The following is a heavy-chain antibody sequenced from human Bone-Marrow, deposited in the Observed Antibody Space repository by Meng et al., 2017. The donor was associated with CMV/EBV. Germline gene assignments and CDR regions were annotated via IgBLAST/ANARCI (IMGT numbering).Heavy chain of an antibody. J-gene: IGHJ6*02. CDR2: INHSGST. CDR1: GGSFSGYY. V-gene: IGHV4-34*01. D-gene: IGHD2-15*01. Sequence: SETLSLTCAVYGGSFSGYYWSWIRQPPGKGLEWIGEINHSGSTNYNPSLKSRVTISVDTSKNQFSLKLSSVTAADTAVYYCARTPNYYYYYGMDVWGQGTTVTGSS. CDR3: ARTPNYYYYYGMDV.